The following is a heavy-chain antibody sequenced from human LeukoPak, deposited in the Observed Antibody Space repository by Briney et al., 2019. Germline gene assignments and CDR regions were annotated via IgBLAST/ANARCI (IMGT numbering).Heavy chain of an antibody. CDR3: ATPYDFWSGYLY. D-gene: IGHD3-3*01. CDR2: IYYSGST. CDR1: GDSISSYY. V-gene: IGHV4-59*08. J-gene: IGHJ4*02. Sequence: SETLSLTCTVSGDSISSYYWGWIRQSPGKGLEWIGYIYYSGSTYNPSLESRVTISVDTSKNQFSLKLSSVTAADTAVYYCATPYDFWSGYLYWGQGTLVTVSS.